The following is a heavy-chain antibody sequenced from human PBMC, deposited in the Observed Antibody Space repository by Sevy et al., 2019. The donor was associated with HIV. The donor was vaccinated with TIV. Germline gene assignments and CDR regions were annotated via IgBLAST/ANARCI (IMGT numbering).Heavy chain of an antibody. J-gene: IGHJ6*02. D-gene: IGHD3-16*01. CDR1: GFTFSTYD. CDR2: ISYDGSYR. Sequence: GSLRLSCVASGFTFSTYDMHWVRQAPGKGLEWVAIISYDGSYRYYADSVRGRFSMSRDNSKNTMYLQMNGLSIEETAVYYCAKNRPPGGSFFSRHGMDVWGRGTTVTVSS. V-gene: IGHV3-30*18. CDR3: AKNRPPGGSFFSRHGMDV.